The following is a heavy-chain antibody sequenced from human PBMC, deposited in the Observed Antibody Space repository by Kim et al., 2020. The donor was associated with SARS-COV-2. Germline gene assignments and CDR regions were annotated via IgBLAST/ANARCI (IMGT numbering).Heavy chain of an antibody. Sequence: NSVRGRFTISRDISKRTLFLQMNSLRPEDTAVYYCATDWAAFSAGTYVFDFWGRGTLVTVSS. J-gene: IGHJ4*02. CDR3: ATDWAAFSAGTYVFDF. D-gene: IGHD3-10*01. V-gene: IGHV3-30*02.